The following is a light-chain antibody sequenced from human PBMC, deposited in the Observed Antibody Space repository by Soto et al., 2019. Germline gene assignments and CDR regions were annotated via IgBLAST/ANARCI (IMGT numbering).Light chain of an antibody. J-gene: IGKJ4*01. Sequence: DIHITKSPSSLAASVGDRVSITCRASQGITNDLGWYQQKPGKAPKRLIYDASTLHSGVPSRFSGSGSGTEFTLTISSLQPEDFAAYYCLHDYNYPLTFGGGTKVDI. V-gene: IGKV1-17*01. CDR2: DAS. CDR3: LHDYNYPLT. CDR1: QGITND.